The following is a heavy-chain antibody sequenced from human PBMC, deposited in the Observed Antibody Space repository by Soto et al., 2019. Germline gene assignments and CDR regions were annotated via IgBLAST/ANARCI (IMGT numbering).Heavy chain of an antibody. CDR1: GYTFTGYH. Sequence: ASVKVSCKASGYTFTGYHLHWVRQAPGQGLEWMGWVNPISGDTNYAQKFQDRVIMTRDRSITTVHMELSRLRSDDTAVYYCAREEGFRITMDRGRWFDPWGQGTLVTVSS. V-gene: IGHV1-2*02. CDR3: AREEGFRITMDRGRWFDP. J-gene: IGHJ5*02. D-gene: IGHD3-10*01. CDR2: VNPISGDT.